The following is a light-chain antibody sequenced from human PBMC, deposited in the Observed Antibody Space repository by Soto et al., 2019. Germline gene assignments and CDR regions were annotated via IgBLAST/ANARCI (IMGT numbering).Light chain of an antibody. Sequence: QAVVTQPPSVSGAPGQRVTISCTGSSSNIGAGYDVHWYQQLPGTAPKLLVHGNTDRPSGVPDRFSASKSGTSASLAITGLQAEDEANYYCQSYDSSLSGWLFGGGTKLTVL. J-gene: IGLJ2*01. V-gene: IGLV1-40*01. CDR1: SSNIGAGYD. CDR3: QSYDSSLSGWL. CDR2: GNT.